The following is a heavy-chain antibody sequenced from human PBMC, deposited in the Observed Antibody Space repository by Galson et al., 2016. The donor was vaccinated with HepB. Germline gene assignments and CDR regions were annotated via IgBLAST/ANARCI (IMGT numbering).Heavy chain of an antibody. CDR3: ARSNDYGDYYFDY. Sequence: SLRLSCAASGFTFSGYSMNWVRQAPGKGLGWVSSIRSSSSYIYYADSVKGRFTISRDNAKNALYLQMHILRAEDTAVYYRARSNDYGDYYFDYWGQGTLVTVSS. CDR1: GFTFSGYS. CDR2: IRSSSSYI. V-gene: IGHV3-21*01. D-gene: IGHD4-17*01. J-gene: IGHJ4*02.